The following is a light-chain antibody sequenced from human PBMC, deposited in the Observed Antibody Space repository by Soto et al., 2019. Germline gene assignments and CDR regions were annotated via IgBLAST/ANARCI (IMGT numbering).Light chain of an antibody. CDR1: QSIDNY. J-gene: IGKJ2*01. CDR2: AAS. Sequence: DIQMTQSPSSLSASVGDRVTITCRASQSIDNYLHWYQQKPGKAPKLLIYAASSLQSGVPSRFSGSGSGTDFALTVRSLQPEDFATYFYQQGYGTPYTFGQGTKLEIK. CDR3: QQGYGTPYT. V-gene: IGKV1-39*01.